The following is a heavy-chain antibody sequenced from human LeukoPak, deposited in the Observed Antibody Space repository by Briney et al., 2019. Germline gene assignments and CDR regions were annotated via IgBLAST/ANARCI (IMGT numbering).Heavy chain of an antibody. J-gene: IGHJ6*03. V-gene: IGHV1-18*01. Sequence: ASVKVSCKASGYTFTSYGISWVRQAPGQGLEWMGWISAYNGNTNYAQKLQGRVTMTTDTSTSTAYMELRSLRSDDTAVYYCARNDYSNYGIMYYYYYMDVWGKGTTVTISS. CDR2: ISAYNGNT. D-gene: IGHD4-11*01. CDR3: ARNDYSNYGIMYYYYYMDV. CDR1: GYTFTSYG.